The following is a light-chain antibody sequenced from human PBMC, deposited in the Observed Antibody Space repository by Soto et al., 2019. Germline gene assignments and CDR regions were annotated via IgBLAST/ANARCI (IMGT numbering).Light chain of an antibody. J-gene: IGKJ4*01. CDR3: QQLSNSPLV. CDR2: DAS. CDR1: QSVSSY. V-gene: IGKV3-11*01. Sequence: EIVLTQSPATLSLSPGERATLSCRASQSVSSYLAWYQQKPGQAPRLLIYDASNRATGIPARFSGSGSVTYFTLTISSLEPEDFAVYYCQQLSNSPLVFGGGTKVEIK.